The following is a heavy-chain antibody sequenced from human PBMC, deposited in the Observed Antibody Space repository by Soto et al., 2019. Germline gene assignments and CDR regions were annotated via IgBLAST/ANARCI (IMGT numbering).Heavy chain of an antibody. CDR2: LTSRGTT. J-gene: IGHJ4*02. CDR3: AKRATTVPAPGNYFDC. CDR1: GFSFSDYS. Sequence: EVQLLESGGGLVQPGGSLRLSCAASGFSFSDYSMTWVRQAPGRGLEWVSTLTSRGTTFYAASVKRRFTISRDNSKNTLSLQMHSLRTEDTALYYCAKRATTVPAPGNYFDCWGQGTLVTVSS. V-gene: IGHV3-23*01. D-gene: IGHD2-21*02.